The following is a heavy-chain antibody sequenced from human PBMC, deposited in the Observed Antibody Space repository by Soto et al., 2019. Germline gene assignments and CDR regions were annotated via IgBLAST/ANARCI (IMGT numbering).Heavy chain of an antibody. CDR1: GGTFSSYA. CDR3: AREYYCSSTSCYSYYFDY. CDR2: IIPIFGTA. J-gene: IGHJ4*01. V-gene: IGHV1-69*13. Sequence: SVKVSCKASGGTFSSYAISWVRQAPGQGLEWMGGIIPIFGTANYAQKFQGRVTITADESTSTAYMELSSLRSEDTAVYYCAREYYCSSTSCYSYYFDYWGHGTLVTVSS. D-gene: IGHD2-2*02.